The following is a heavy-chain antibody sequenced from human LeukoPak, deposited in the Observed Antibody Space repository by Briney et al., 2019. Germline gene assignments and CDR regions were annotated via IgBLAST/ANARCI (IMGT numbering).Heavy chain of an antibody. CDR2: ISGSGGST. J-gene: IGHJ4*02. D-gene: IGHD4-23*01. CDR3: IGGNSLFDY. V-gene: IGHV3-23*01. CDR1: GFTFSSYS. Sequence: GGSLRLSCAASGFTFSSYSMSWFRQAPGKGLEWVSAISGSGGSTYYADSVKGRFTISRDNSKNTLYLQMNSLRAEDTAVYYCIGGNSLFDYWGQGTLVTVSS.